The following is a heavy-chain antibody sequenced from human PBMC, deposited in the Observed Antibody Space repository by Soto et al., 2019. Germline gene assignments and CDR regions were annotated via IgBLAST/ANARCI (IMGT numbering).Heavy chain of an antibody. CDR3: ARDSYDFWSGYLTGGGMDV. D-gene: IGHD3-3*01. Sequence: QVQLVESGGGVVQPGRSLRLSCAASGFTFSNYAMHWVRQAPGKGLEGVAIISYDGNTKHYADSAKGRFTISRDNSKNXLXXQMNSLRPEDTAMYYCARDSYDFWSGYLTGGGMDVWGQGTTVTVSS. CDR1: GFTFSNYA. V-gene: IGHV3-30-3*01. CDR2: ISYDGNTK. J-gene: IGHJ6*02.